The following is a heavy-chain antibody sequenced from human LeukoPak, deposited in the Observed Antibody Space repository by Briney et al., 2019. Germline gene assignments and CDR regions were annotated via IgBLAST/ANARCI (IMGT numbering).Heavy chain of an antibody. D-gene: IGHD5-24*01. Sequence: GGSLRLSCAASGFTFSSYGMHWVRQAPAKGLEWVAVIWYDGSNKYYADSVKGRFTISRDNSKNTLYLQMNSLRAEDTAVYYCARGLEVVTGFDYWGQGTLVTVSS. CDR1: GFTFSSYG. J-gene: IGHJ4*02. CDR2: IWYDGSNK. CDR3: ARGLEVVTGFDY. V-gene: IGHV3-33*01.